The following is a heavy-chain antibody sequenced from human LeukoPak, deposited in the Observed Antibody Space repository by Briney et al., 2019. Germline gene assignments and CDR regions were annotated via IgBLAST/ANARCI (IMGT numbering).Heavy chain of an antibody. CDR3: ARVRRDGYNSPDY. Sequence: SETLSLTCTVSGVSITSYYWSWIRQPPGKGLECIGYIYYSGTTYYNPSLKSQVTISVDTSKNQFSLKLSSVTAADTAVYYCARVRRDGYNSPDYWGQGTLVTVSS. CDR2: IYYSGTT. J-gene: IGHJ4*02. D-gene: IGHD5-24*01. CDR1: GVSITSYY. V-gene: IGHV4-59*01.